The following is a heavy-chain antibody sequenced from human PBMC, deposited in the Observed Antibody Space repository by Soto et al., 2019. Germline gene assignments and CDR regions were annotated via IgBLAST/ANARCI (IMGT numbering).Heavy chain of an antibody. Sequence: GGSLRLSCAASVFIFSSYAMNWVRQTPGKGLEWVSGISGSGVSTYYADSVKGRFSISRDNSKNTLYLQMNSLRAEDTAIYYCVKVRGGFYTYYFDYWGQGTLVTVSS. CDR1: VFIFSSYA. D-gene: IGHD3-10*01. CDR3: VKVRGGFYTYYFDY. J-gene: IGHJ4*02. V-gene: IGHV3-23*01. CDR2: ISGSGVST.